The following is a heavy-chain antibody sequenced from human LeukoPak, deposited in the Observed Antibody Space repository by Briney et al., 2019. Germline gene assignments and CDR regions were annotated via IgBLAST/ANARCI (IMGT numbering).Heavy chain of an antibody. CDR2: IYSGGST. V-gene: IGHV3-66*01. D-gene: IGHD3-10*01. J-gene: IGHJ3*02. Sequence: GRSLRLSCAASGFTVSSNYMSWVRQAPGKGLEWVSVIYSGGSTYYADSVKGRFTISRDNSKNTLYLQMNSLRAEDTAVYYCAREAYYYGSGSYSADAFDIWGQGTMVTVSS. CDR3: AREAYYYGSGSYSADAFDI. CDR1: GFTVSSNY.